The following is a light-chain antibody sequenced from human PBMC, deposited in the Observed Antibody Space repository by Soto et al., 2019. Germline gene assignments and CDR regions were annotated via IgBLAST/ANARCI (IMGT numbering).Light chain of an antibody. Sequence: QSVLTQSSSASASLGSSVKLTCTLDSGHRIYTIAWHQQQPGKAPRYLMKLEGSGSYNKGSGVPDRFSGSSSGADRYLTISNLQSEDEAEYHCETWDTNTRVFGGGTKVTVL. CDR3: ETWDTNTRV. CDR2: LEGSGSY. CDR1: SGHRIYT. J-gene: IGLJ3*02. V-gene: IGLV4-60*03.